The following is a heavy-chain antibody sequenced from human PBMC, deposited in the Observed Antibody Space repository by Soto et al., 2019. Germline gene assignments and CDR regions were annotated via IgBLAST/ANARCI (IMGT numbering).Heavy chain of an antibody. CDR1: GGSISSGGYY. CDR2: IYYSGST. J-gene: IGHJ3*02. Sequence: PSETLSLTCTVSGGSISSGGYYWSWIRQHPGKGLEWIGYIYYSGSTYYNPSLKSRVTISVDTSKNQFSLKLSSVTAADTAVYYCARSMTTVVTPLYAFDIWGQGTMVTVSS. CDR3: ARSMTTVVTPLYAFDI. V-gene: IGHV4-31*03. D-gene: IGHD4-17*01.